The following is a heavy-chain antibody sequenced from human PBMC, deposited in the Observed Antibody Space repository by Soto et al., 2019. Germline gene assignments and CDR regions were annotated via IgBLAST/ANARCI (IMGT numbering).Heavy chain of an antibody. CDR1: GFTFSRYW. CDR2: IKQDGSEK. J-gene: IGHJ4*02. V-gene: IGHV3-7*03. D-gene: IGHD4-17*01. CDR3: ARVLYGGNSYYFDY. Sequence: GGSLRLSCAASGFTFSRYWMSWVRQAPGRGLEWVANIKQDGSEKYYVDSVKGRFTMSKDNVKNSLYLQMNSLRAEDTAVYYCARVLYGGNSYYFDYWGQGTLVTVSS.